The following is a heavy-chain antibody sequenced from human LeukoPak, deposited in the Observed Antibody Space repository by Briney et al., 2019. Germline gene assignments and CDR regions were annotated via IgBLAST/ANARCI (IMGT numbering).Heavy chain of an antibody. D-gene: IGHD6-19*01. V-gene: IGHV4-34*01. CDR2: INQSGSA. J-gene: IGHJ4*02. Sequence: SETLSLTCAVYGGSFSGNYWSWIRQSPGKGLEWIGEINQSGSANYNPSLKSRVTISRHTSKDQFSLKVTSVTAADTAVYYCAVLTYKNGWYFFEYWGQGTLVTVSS. CDR3: AVLTYKNGWYFFEY. CDR1: GGSFSGNY.